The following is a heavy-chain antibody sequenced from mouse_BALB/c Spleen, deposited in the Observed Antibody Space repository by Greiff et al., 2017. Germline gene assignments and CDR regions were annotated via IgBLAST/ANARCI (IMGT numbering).Heavy chain of an antibody. Sequence: VQLKQSGPELVKPGASVKISCKASGYTFTDYNMHWVKQSHGKSLEWIGYIYPYNGGTGYNQKFKSKATLTVDNSSSTAYMELRSLTSEDSAVYYCARTYGSSPYYAMDYWGQGTSVTVSS. D-gene: IGHD1-1*01. CDR2: IYPYNGGT. J-gene: IGHJ4*01. CDR3: ARTYGSSPYYAMDY. CDR1: GYTFTDYN. V-gene: IGHV1S29*02.